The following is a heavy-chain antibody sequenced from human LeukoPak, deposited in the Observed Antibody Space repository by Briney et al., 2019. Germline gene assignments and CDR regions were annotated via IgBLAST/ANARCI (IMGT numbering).Heavy chain of an antibody. Sequence: PSETLSLTCTVSGGSISSDYWSWIRQPPGKGLGWIGYIYYSGGTNYNPSLKSRVTISVDTSKNQFSLKLSSVTAADTAVYYCASSTYYYFPSYYYGMDVWGQGTPVTVSS. D-gene: IGHD3-10*01. CDR3: ASSTYYYFPSYYYGMDV. J-gene: IGHJ6*02. V-gene: IGHV4-59*01. CDR1: GGSISSDY. CDR2: IYYSGGT.